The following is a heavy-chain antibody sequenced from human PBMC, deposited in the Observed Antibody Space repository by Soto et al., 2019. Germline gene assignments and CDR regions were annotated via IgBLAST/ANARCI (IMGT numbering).Heavy chain of an antibody. CDR3: ARDIVSASGGFFRPHGQSYGNEY. Sequence: QVQLVQSGAEVKKPGVSVKVSCKASGYTFTDYYIHWVRHAAGQGLEWMGMIDPIDGRTTYAQRFQGTVTMTRDTSTSTVNMEMSSLTSEDTAMYYCARDIVSASGGFFRPHGQSYGNEYWGQGTLVTVSS. CDR1: GYTFTDYY. D-gene: IGHD3-16*01. V-gene: IGHV1-46*01. CDR2: IDPIDGRT. J-gene: IGHJ4*02.